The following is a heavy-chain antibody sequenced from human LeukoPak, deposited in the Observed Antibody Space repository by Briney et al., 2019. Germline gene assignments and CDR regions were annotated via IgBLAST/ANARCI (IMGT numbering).Heavy chain of an antibody. CDR2: INPNSGGT. CDR3: ALEGRCHGSGWLCASDI. J-gene: IGHJ3*02. CDR1: GYTFTGYY. D-gene: IGHD6-19*01. V-gene: IGHV1-2*02. Sequence: GASVKVSCKACGYTFTGYYMQWVRQAPGQGLEWMGWINPNSGGTNYAQKFQGRVTMTRDTSISTAYMELSRLRSDDTAVYYCALEGRCHGSGWLCASDIWGQGTMVTVSS.